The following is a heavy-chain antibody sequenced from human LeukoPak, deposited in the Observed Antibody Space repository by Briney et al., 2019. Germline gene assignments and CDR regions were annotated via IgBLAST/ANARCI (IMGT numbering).Heavy chain of an antibody. CDR3: ARDIKTTYYDILTGYYRASGFDY. Sequence: GGSLRLSCAASGFTFADYAIHWVRQAPTRGLEWVSSINWNSYSIGYADSVKGRFTISRDNAKNSLFLQMNSLRAEDTAVYYCARDIKTTYYDILTGYYRASGFDYWGQGTLVTVSS. J-gene: IGHJ4*02. V-gene: IGHV3-9*01. CDR1: GFTFADYA. CDR2: INWNSYSI. D-gene: IGHD3-9*01.